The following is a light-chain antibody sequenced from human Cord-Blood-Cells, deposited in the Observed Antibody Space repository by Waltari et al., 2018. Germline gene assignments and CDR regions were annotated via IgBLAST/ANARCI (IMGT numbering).Light chain of an antibody. J-gene: IGLJ7*01. CDR3: SSYTSSSHAV. V-gene: IGLV2-14*01. CDR1: SSDVGGYNY. Sequence: QSALTQPASVSGSPGPSLTISCTGTSSDVGGYNYVSWYQQHPGKAPKLMIYDVSNRPSGVSNRFSGSKSGNTASLTISGLQAEDEADYYCSSYTSSSHAVFGGGTQLTVL. CDR2: DVS.